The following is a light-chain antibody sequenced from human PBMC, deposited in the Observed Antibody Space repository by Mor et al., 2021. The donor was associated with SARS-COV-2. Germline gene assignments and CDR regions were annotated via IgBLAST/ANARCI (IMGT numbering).Light chain of an antibody. V-gene: IGLV2-18*02. J-gene: IGLJ3*02. Sequence: NRPSGVPDRFSGSKSGNTASLTISGLQAEDEADYYCSSYTSSTRVFGGGTKLTVL. CDR3: SSYTSSTRV.